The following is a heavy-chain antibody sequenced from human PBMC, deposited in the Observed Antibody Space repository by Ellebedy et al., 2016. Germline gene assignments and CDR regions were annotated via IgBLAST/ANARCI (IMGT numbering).Heavy chain of an antibody. CDR1: GDSISSSGHS. CDR2: VYYSGTS. V-gene: IGHV4-61*08. D-gene: IGHD3-22*01. CDR3: ARGPVWGNSGYYGWFDP. Sequence: SETLSLXCTVSGDSISSSGHSWGWIRQPPGKGLEWIGYVYYSGTSHYFPSFQSRATMSLDTSKNQFSLNLKSVTAADTAVYYCARGPVWGNSGYYGWFDPWGQGALVTVSS. J-gene: IGHJ5*02.